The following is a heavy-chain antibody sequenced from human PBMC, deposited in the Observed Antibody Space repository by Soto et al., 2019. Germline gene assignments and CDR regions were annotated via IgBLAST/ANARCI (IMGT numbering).Heavy chain of an antibody. J-gene: IGHJ6*02. V-gene: IGHV3-66*01. Sequence: GGSMRVSCAAAGFTVSSNYRSWVRQAPGKGLEWVSVIYSGGSTYYADSVKGRFTISRDNSKNTLYLQKNSLRAEDTAVYYCARGLLWSGYYYYGMDVWGQGTTVTVSS. CDR2: IYSGGST. CDR1: GFTVSSNY. D-gene: IGHD3-10*01. CDR3: ARGLLWSGYYYYGMDV.